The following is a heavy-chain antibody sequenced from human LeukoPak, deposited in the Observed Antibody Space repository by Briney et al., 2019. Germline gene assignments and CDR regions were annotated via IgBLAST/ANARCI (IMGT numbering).Heavy chain of an antibody. J-gene: IGHJ3*02. D-gene: IGHD5-18*01. CDR3: ARPNTAMVLHDAFDI. Sequence: PSETLSLTCTVSGGSISSYYWSWIRQPAGKGLEWIGRIYTSGSTNYNPSLKSRVTMSVDTSKNQFSLKLSSVTAADTAVYYCARPNTAMVLHDAFDIWGQGTMVTVSS. CDR2: IYTSGST. CDR1: GGSISSYY. V-gene: IGHV4-4*07.